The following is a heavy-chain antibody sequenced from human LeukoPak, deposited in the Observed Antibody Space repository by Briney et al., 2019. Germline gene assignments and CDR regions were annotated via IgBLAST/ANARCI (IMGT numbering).Heavy chain of an antibody. CDR1: GFTFSSYW. J-gene: IGHJ4*02. V-gene: IGHV4-34*01. CDR2: INHSGST. CDR3: ARGGVVTGYFDY. D-gene: IGHD2-21*02. Sequence: GSLRLSCAASGFTFSSYWMTWVRQPPGKGLEWIGEINHSGSTNYNPSLKSRVTISVDTSKNQFSLKLSSVTAADTAVYYCARGGVVTGYFDYWGQGTLVTVSS.